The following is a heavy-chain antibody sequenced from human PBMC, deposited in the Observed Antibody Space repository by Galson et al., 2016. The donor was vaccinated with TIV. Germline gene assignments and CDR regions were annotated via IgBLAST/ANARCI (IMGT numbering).Heavy chain of an antibody. V-gene: IGHV1-24*01. CDR1: GDSLSDLS. CDR3: ASVAWFPGLSQDN. J-gene: IGHJ4*02. D-gene: IGHD2/OR15-2a*01. CDR2: FDPEQHKK. Sequence: SVKVSCKVSGDSLSDLSMHWVRPAPGKGLEWMGGFDPEQHKKIYAQKLQCRVTLTDDTAKDTAFLELSSLSFEDTAVYDVASVAWFPGLSQDNWGQGTLVIVSS.